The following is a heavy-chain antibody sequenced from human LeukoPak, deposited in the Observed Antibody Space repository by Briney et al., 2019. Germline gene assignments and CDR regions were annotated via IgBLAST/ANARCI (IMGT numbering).Heavy chain of an antibody. CDR2: INSDGSST. J-gene: IGHJ4*02. CDR1: GFPFSSYW. D-gene: IGHD6-19*01. Sequence: GGAFRLSCAASGFPFSSYWMHWVRQAPGKGLVWVSRINSDGSSTSYADSVKGRFTISRDNAKNTLYLQMNSLRAEDTAVYYCARGVAGIFDYWGQGTLVTVSS. CDR3: ARGVAGIFDY. V-gene: IGHV3-74*01.